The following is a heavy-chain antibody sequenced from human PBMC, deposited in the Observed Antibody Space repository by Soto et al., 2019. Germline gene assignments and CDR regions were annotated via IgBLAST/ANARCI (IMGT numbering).Heavy chain of an antibody. CDR2: IIPIFDTA. V-gene: IGHV1-69*01. CDR1: GGTFSDYT. CDR3: ARNGTLTGYSYGMDV. Sequence: QVQLVQSGAELRKPGSSVKVSCKASGGTFSDYTINWVRQAPGQRLEWMGGIIPIFDTANYAEKFQRRVTITADESTSTSFMEVSSLRSEDTAGYYCARNGTLTGYSYGMDVWGQGTMVTVSS. D-gene: IGHD1-1*01. J-gene: IGHJ6*02.